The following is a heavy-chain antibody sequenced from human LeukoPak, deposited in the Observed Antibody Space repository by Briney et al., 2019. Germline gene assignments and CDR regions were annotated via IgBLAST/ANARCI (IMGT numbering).Heavy chain of an antibody. V-gene: IGHV1-2*02. J-gene: IGHJ4*02. D-gene: IGHD6-19*01. Sequence: KLQGRVTMTRDTSISTAYMELSRLRSDDTAVYYCARARSSSGWSYLNYWGQGTLVTVSS. CDR3: ARARSSSGWSYLNY.